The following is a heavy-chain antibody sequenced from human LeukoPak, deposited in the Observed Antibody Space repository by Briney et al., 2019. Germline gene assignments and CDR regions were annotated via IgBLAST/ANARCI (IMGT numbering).Heavy chain of an antibody. Sequence: PGGSLRLSCAASGFTFSSYGMHWVRQAPGKGLEWVAVISYDGSNKYYADSVKGRFTISRDNSKNMLYLQMNSLRAEDTAVYYCAKYDSSGSLDYWGQGTLVTVSS. CDR3: AKYDSSGSLDY. CDR1: GFTFSSYG. J-gene: IGHJ4*02. D-gene: IGHD3-22*01. CDR2: ISYDGSNK. V-gene: IGHV3-30*18.